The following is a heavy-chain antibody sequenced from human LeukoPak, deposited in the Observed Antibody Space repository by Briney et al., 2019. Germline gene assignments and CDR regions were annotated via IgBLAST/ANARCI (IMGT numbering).Heavy chain of an antibody. D-gene: IGHD3-22*01. V-gene: IGHV3-23*01. CDR3: AKVAYDSYGLYYHDHFDY. J-gene: IGHJ4*02. CDR1: GFSFSAYA. Sequence: QPGGSLRLSCAASGFSFSAYALTWVRQAPGKGLEWVSSISGRDDRTYYADSAKGRFTISRDNSKNTLYLQMNSLRAEDTALYYCAKVAYDSYGLYYHDHFDYWGQGTLVTVSS. CDR2: ISGRDDRT.